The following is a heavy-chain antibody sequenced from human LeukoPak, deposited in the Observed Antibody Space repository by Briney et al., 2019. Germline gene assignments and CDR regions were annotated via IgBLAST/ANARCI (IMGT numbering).Heavy chain of an antibody. Sequence: GGSLRLSCAASGFTVSSNYMSWVRQAPGKGLEWVSVIYSGGSTFYADSVKGRFTISRDNSKNTLYLQMNSLRAVDTAVYYCARDSYRYYFDYWGQGTLVTVSS. J-gene: IGHJ4*02. CDR3: ARDSYRYYFDY. CDR2: IYSGGST. CDR1: GFTVSSNY. D-gene: IGHD2-2*01. V-gene: IGHV3-66*01.